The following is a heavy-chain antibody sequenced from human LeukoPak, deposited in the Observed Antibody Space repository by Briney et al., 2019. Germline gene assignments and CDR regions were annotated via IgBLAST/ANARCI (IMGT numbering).Heavy chain of an antibody. CDR3: AKGHSSGWSHNFDY. CDR2: ISGSGGST. V-gene: IGHV3-23*01. Sequence: GGSLRLSCAASGFTFSSYAMSWVRQAPGKGLEWVSGISGSGGSTYDVDSVKVRFTISRDNSKNTLYLQMNSLRAEDTAVYYCAKGHSSGWSHNFDYWGQGTLVTVSS. CDR1: GFTFSSYA. J-gene: IGHJ4*02. D-gene: IGHD6-19*01.